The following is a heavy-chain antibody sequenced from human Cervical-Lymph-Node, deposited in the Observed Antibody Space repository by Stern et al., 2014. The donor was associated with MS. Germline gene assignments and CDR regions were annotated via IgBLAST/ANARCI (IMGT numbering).Heavy chain of an antibody. J-gene: IGHJ6*02. CDR2: NSYDGMYK. CDR1: GFTLSAHS. V-gene: IGHV3-21*01. Sequence: MQLVQSGGGLVKPGGSLRVSCAASGFTLSAHSMAWVRQAPGKGLEWVSSNSYDGMYKYYADSVKGRFSISRDNAKSSLYMEMNSLSVEDTAVYYCARIVGGTVDLHYQNGMDVWGQGTTVTVS. CDR3: ARIVGGTVDLHYQNGMDV. D-gene: IGHD1-1*01.